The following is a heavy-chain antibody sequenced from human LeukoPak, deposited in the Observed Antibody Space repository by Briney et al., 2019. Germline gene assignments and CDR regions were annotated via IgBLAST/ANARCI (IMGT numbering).Heavy chain of an antibody. CDR2: ISAYNGNT. CDR1: GYTFTSYG. V-gene: IGHV1-18*01. J-gene: IGHJ4*02. D-gene: IGHD2-21*02. Sequence: ASVKVSCKASGYTFTSYGISWVRQAPGQGLEWMGWISAYNGNTNYAQKLQGRVTMTTDTSTSTAYMELRSLRSDDTAVYYCAKHIVVVTAIRHDYFDYWGQGTLVTVSS. CDR3: AKHIVVVTAIRHDYFDY.